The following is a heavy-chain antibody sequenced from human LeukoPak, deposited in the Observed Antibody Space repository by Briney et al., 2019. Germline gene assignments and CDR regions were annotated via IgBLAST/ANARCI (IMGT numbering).Heavy chain of an antibody. CDR3: AKKAQYNGNYPLDY. CDR1: GFTFTSYS. CDR2: TSDRGDYT. D-gene: IGHD1-26*01. V-gene: IGHV3-23*01. Sequence: GGSLRLSCAASGFTFTSYSMSWVRQAPGKGLEWVSGTSDRGDYTYYADSVKGRFTISRDNSKNTLYLQMDSLRAEDTALYFCAKKAQYNGNYPLDYWGQGTLVTVSS. J-gene: IGHJ4*02.